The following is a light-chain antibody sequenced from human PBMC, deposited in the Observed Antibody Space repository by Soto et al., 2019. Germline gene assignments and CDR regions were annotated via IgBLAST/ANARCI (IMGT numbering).Light chain of an antibody. CDR3: QQYGHSPRT. Sequence: IVFTQSPGTLSLSPGERATLSCRASQSVADNYLAWYQQTPGQPPRLLIYAASRRAAGIPDTFSGSGSGTDFTLTITRLEPEDFALYYCQQYGHSPRTFGQGTKVDI. J-gene: IGKJ1*01. V-gene: IGKV3-20*01. CDR2: AAS. CDR1: QSVADNY.